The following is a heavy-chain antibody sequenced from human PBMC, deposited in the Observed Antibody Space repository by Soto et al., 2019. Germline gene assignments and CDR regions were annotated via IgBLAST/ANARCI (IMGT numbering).Heavy chain of an antibody. CDR2: ISSSSSYI. J-gene: IGHJ4*02. Sequence: EVQLVESGGGLVKPGGSLRLSCAASGFTFSSYSMNWVRQAPGKGLEWVSSISSSSSYIYYADSVKGRFTISRDNAKNSLYLQMNSLRAEDTAVYYCVRDAPVEYYFDYWGQGTLVTVSS. CDR1: GFTFSSYS. CDR3: VRDAPVEYYFDY. V-gene: IGHV3-21*01.